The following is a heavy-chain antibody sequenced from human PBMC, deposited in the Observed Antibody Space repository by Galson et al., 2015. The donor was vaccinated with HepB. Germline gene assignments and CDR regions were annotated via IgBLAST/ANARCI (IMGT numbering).Heavy chain of an antibody. D-gene: IGHD3-22*01. CDR1: GYTFTGYY. V-gene: IGHV1-2*02. CDR3: ATVSRYYDGDY. CDR2: INPNSGGT. Sequence: SVKVSCKASGYTFTGYYMHWVRQAPGQGLEWMGWINPNSGGTNYAQKFQGRVTMTEDTSTDTAYMELSSLRSEDTAVYYCATVSRYYDGDYWGQGTLVTVSS. J-gene: IGHJ4*02.